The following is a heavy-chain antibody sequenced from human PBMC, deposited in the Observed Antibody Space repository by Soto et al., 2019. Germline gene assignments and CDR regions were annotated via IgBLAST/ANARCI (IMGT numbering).Heavy chain of an antibody. CDR2: ISYDGSNK. V-gene: IGHV3-30*03. CDR3: ASGRDGYNYGSDH. J-gene: IGHJ4*02. Sequence: GGSLRLSCAASGFSFSDYGMHWVRQAPGKGLEWVAVISYDGSNKYSVDSVKGRFTISRDNARNSLYLQMNTLGVEDTAVYYCASGRDGYNYGSDHWGQGTLVTVSS. D-gene: IGHD5-12*01. CDR1: GFSFSDYG.